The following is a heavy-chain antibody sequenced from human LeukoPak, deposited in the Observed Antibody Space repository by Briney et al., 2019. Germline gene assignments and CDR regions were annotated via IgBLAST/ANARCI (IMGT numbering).Heavy chain of an antibody. J-gene: IGHJ4*02. V-gene: IGHV1-2*02. CDR2: INPNSGDT. CDR1: GYSFTGYY. D-gene: IGHD1-1*01. Sequence: ASVKVSCKASGYSFTGYYMHWVRQAPGQGLEWMGWINPNSGDTKYAQKFQGRVTMTRDTSISTAYMELTRLRSDDTAVYYCARVDWNQLDYWGQGTLVTVSS. CDR3: ARVDWNQLDY.